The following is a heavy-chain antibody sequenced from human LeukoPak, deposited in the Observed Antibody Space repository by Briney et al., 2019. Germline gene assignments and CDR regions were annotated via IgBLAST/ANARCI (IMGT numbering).Heavy chain of an antibody. Sequence: GGSLRLSXAASGFTFSSYAMSWVRQAPGKGLEWVSAISGSGGSTYYADSVKGRFTISRDNSKNTLYLQMNSLRAEDTAVYYCAKSVRDSSGWYPDAFDIWGQGTMVTVSS. CDR1: GFTFSSYA. CDR2: ISGSGGST. D-gene: IGHD6-19*01. V-gene: IGHV3-23*01. J-gene: IGHJ3*02. CDR3: AKSVRDSSGWYPDAFDI.